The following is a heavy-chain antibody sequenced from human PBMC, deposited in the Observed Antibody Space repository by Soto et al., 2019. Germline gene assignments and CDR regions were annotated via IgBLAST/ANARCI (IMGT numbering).Heavy chain of an antibody. CDR3: ASKEDDYRDAFDI. V-gene: IGHV3-21*01. D-gene: IGHD4-17*01. CDR1: GFTFSSYS. Sequence: GGSLRLSCAASGFTFSSYSMNWVRQAPGKGLEWVSSISSSSSYIYYAHSVKGRFTISSDNAKNSLYMQMNSLRAEDTAVYYCASKEDDYRDAFDIWGQGTMVTVSS. CDR2: ISSSSSYI. J-gene: IGHJ3*02.